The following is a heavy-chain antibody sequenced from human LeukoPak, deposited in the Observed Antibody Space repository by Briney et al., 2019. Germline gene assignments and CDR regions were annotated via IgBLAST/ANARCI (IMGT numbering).Heavy chain of an antibody. CDR3: ARVKWQWLVLDYFDY. CDR1: GFTSSSYW. J-gene: IGHJ4*02. Sequence: PGGSLRLSCAASGFTSSSYWMSWVRQAPGKGLEWVANIKQDGSEKYYVDSVKGRFTISRDNAKNSLYLQMNSLRAEDTAVYYCARVKWQWLVLDYFDYWGQGTLVTVSS. CDR2: IKQDGSEK. D-gene: IGHD6-19*01. V-gene: IGHV3-7*01.